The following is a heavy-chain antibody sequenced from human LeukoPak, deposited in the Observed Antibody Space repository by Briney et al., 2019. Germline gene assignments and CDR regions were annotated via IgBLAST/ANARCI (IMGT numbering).Heavy chain of an antibody. CDR3: ARDGKGRYDFRENDN. V-gene: IGHV1-18*01. D-gene: IGHD3-3*01. CDR1: GYTFSIYG. CDR2: ISAYNGYT. Sequence: ASVKVSCKASGYTFSIYGITWVRQAPGQGLEWMGWISAYNGYTNYAQRFQGRVTMTTDTSTNTAYMELRSLRSDDTAIYYCARDGKGRYDFRENDNWGQGTLVTVSS. J-gene: IGHJ4*02.